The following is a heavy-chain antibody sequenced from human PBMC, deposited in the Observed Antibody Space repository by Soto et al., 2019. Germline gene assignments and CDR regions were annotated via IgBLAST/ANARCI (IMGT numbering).Heavy chain of an antibody. V-gene: IGHV5-51*01. CDR2: IYPGNSDT. CDR3: ARTASTSSSFDY. D-gene: IGHD6-6*01. Sequence: GESLKISCKGSGYSFTSFWIVWVRQMPGKGLEWMGIIYPGNSDTRYSPSFQGQVTMSADKSTSAAYLQWSSLKASGTAMYYCARTASTSSSFDYWGQGTLVTVSS. CDR1: GYSFTSFW. J-gene: IGHJ4*02.